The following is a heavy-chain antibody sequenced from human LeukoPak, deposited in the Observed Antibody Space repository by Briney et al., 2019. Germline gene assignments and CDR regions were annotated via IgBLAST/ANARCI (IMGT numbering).Heavy chain of an antibody. Sequence: SETLSLTCAVYGGSFSGYYWSWIRQPPGKGLEWIGEINHSGRTNYNPSLKSRVTISVDTSKNQFSLKLSSVTAADTAVYYCARDRSSSWSYGYYYGMDVWGQGTTVTVSS. CDR2: INHSGRT. V-gene: IGHV4-34*01. D-gene: IGHD6-13*01. CDR1: GGSFSGYY. J-gene: IGHJ6*02. CDR3: ARDRSSSWSYGYYYGMDV.